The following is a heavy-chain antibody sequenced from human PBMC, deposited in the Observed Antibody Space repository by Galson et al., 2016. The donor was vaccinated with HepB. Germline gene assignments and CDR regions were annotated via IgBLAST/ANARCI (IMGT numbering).Heavy chain of an antibody. V-gene: IGHV3-33*01. J-gene: IGHJ6*04. CDR2: IWYDGSRK. D-gene: IGHD2-2*01. CDR3: VQGSTAPAV. CDR1: GFPFSSYG. Sequence: SLRLSCAASGFPFSSYGIHWVRQAPGKGLEWVAVIWYDGSRKYYVDSVRGRFTISRDNFKNMVYLQMNSLRADDTAIYYCVQGSTAPAVWGKGTTVTVSS.